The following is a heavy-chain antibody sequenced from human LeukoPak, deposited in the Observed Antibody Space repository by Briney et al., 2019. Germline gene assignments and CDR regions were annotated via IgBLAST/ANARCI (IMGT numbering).Heavy chain of an antibody. CDR2: VSTSGGST. CDR3: AKQAYDSPRTDFDY. CDR1: GFTVSSNY. J-gene: IGHJ4*02. Sequence: GGSLRLSCAASGFTVSSNYMNWVRQALGKGLEWVSGVSTSGGSTYYADSVKGRFTISRDDSKNTLHLQMNSLRAEDTAIYYCAKQAYDSPRTDFDYWGQGTLVTVSS. V-gene: IGHV3-23*01. D-gene: IGHD3-22*01.